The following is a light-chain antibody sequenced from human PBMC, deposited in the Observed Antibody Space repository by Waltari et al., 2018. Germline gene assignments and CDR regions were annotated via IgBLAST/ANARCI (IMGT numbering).Light chain of an antibody. CDR3: ISYRADSTYV. Sequence: QSVLTQPPSASGTPGQRVTISCSGSSSNIGSNTVNWYQQLPGTAPKLLIYSNNQRPSGLPDRFSGSKSGNTTSLTISGLQAEDEADYYCISYRADSTYVFGTGTKVTVL. V-gene: IGLV1-44*01. CDR2: SNN. J-gene: IGLJ1*01. CDR1: SSNIGSNT.